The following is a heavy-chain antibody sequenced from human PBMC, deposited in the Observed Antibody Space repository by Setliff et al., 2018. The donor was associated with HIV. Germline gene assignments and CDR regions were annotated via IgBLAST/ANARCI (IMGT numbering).Heavy chain of an antibody. J-gene: IGHJ3*02. CDR1: GGTFSNSA. CDR2: IIPSLGTA. D-gene: IGHD1-7*01. V-gene: IGHV1-69*04. CDR3: ARDIHRWNYGSRQPGAFDI. Sequence: SVKVSCKASGGTFSNSAISWVRQAPGQGLEWMGRIIPSLGTADYAQRFQGRVAINADKSTTTAYMQLSSLSSEDSAVYYCARDIHRWNYGSRQPGAFDIWGQGTMVTVSS.